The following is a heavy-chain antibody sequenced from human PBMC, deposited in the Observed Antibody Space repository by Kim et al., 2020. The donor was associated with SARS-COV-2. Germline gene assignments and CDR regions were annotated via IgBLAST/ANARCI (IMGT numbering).Heavy chain of an antibody. Sequence: SETLSLTCAVYGGSFSGYYWSWIRQPPGKGLEWIGEINHSGSTNYNPSLKSRVTISVDTSKNQFSLKLSSVTAADTVVYYCARITMIVVALWGQGTLVTV. CDR2: INHSGST. D-gene: IGHD3-22*01. V-gene: IGHV4-34*01. CDR1: GGSFSGYY. J-gene: IGHJ4*02. CDR3: ARITMIVVAL.